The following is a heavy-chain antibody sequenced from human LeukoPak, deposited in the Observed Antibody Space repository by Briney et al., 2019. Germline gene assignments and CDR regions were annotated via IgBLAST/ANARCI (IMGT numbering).Heavy chain of an antibody. CDR2: ISAYNGNT. CDR3: ARNLGPYYYYGMDV. V-gene: IGHV1-18*01. CDR1: GYTFTSYG. D-gene: IGHD3-16*01. Sequence: ASVKVSCKASGYTFTSYGISWVRQAPGQGLEWMGWISAYNGNTNYAQKLQGRVTMTTDTSTSTAYMELRSLRSDDTAVYYCARNLGPYYYYGMDVWGQGTTVTVSS. J-gene: IGHJ6*02.